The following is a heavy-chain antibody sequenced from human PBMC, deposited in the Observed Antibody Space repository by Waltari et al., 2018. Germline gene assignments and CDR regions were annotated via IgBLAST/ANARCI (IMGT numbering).Heavy chain of an antibody. V-gene: IGHV3-13*01. D-gene: IGHD1-26*01. CDR3: AALGPDII. CDR1: GFPFRTYG. Sequence: EVHLVESGGGLVQPGGSLRLSCAASGFPFRTYGVHWVRQTTGKRLEWVSAMGAAGDAYYLHSVRGRFTISRDNAKNSFYLQMNSLRADDTAVYFCAALGPDIIWGQGAMVTVSS. CDR2: MGAAGDA. J-gene: IGHJ3*02.